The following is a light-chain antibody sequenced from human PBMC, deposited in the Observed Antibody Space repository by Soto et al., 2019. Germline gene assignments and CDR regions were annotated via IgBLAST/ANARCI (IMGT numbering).Light chain of an antibody. CDR2: EVN. CDR3: TSYAGSRNLV. V-gene: IGLV2-8*01. Sequence: QSALTQPPPASGSPGQSVTISCTGTSSDVGGYNSVSWYQQHPGRAPKLLIYEVNKRPSGVPDRFSASKSDNTASLTVSGLQAEDEADYYCTSYAGSRNLVFGGGTKLTVL. J-gene: IGLJ3*02. CDR1: SSDVGGYNS.